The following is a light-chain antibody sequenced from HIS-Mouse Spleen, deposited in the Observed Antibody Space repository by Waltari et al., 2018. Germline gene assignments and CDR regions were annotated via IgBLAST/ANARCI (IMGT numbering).Light chain of an antibody. CDR3: MQALQTPWT. Sequence: DIVMTQSPLSLPVTPGEPASISGRPSQSLLHSNGYNYLDWYLQKPGQSPQLLIYLGSNRASGVPDRFSGSGSGTDFTLKISRVEAEDVGVYYCMQALQTPWTFGQGTKLEIK. CDR2: LGS. V-gene: IGKV2-28*01. J-gene: IGKJ2*01. CDR1: QSLLHSNGYNY.